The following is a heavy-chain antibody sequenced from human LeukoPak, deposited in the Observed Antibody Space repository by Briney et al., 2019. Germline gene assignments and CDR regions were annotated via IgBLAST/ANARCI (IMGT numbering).Heavy chain of an antibody. CDR3: TTGRCSGGSCYSGCY. V-gene: IGHV3-15*01. J-gene: IGHJ4*02. CDR2: IKSKTDGGTT. Sequence: GGSLRLSCAASGFTFSNAWMSWVRQAPGKGLEWVGSIKSKTDGGTTDYAAPVKGRFTISRDDSKNTLYLQMNSLKTEDTAVYYCTTGRCSGGSCYSGCYWGQGTLVTVSS. CDR1: GFTFSNAW. D-gene: IGHD2-15*01.